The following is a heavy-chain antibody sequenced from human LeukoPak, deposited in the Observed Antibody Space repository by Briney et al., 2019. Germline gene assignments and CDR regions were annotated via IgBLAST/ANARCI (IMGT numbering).Heavy chain of an antibody. CDR2: INSDGSTT. D-gene: IGHD4-11*01. Sequence: GGSLRLSCAASGFTFSNYWMHWVRQAPGKGLVWVSRINSDGSTTSYADSVKGRFTISRDNAKNSLYLQMNSLKAGDTAVYYCARISKTDAFDIWGQGTMVTVSS. V-gene: IGHV3-74*01. CDR3: ARISKTDAFDI. CDR1: GFTFSNYW. J-gene: IGHJ3*02.